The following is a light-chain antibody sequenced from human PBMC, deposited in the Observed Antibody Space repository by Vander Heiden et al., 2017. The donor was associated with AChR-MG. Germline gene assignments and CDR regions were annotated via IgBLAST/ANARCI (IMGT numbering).Light chain of an antibody. Sequence: SSELTQDPAVSVALGQTVRITCQGDSLRSYYASWYQQKPGQAPVLVIYGKNNRPSGIPDRFSGSSSGNTASLTITGAQAEDEADYYCNSRDSSGNHLSVFGGGTKLT. CDR2: GKN. CDR1: SLRSYY. CDR3: NSRDSSGNHLSV. V-gene: IGLV3-19*01. J-gene: IGLJ3*02.